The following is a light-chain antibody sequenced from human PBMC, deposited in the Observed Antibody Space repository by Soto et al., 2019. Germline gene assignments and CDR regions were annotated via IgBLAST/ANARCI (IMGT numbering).Light chain of an antibody. CDR2: GTS. CDR1: QRVSSGY. CDR3: QQYRSSPLT. J-gene: IGKJ4*01. Sequence: EIVLTQSPGTLSLSPGERATLSCRASQRVSSGYLAWYQQKCGQAPRLLISGTSSRATGTPYRFSGSGSGTDLTLTISSLEPEDFAVYYCQQYRSSPLTFGGGTKVEI. V-gene: IGKV3-20*01.